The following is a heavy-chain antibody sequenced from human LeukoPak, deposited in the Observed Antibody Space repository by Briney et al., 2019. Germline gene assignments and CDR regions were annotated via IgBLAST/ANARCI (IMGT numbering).Heavy chain of an antibody. D-gene: IGHD5-12*01. Sequence: SETLSLTCTVSGYSISSGYYWGWIRQPPGKGLEWIGSIYHSGSSYYNPSLNSRVTISVDTSRNQFSLKLSSVTAADTAVYYCARDRHKLVDIVAGILDYWGQGTLVTVSS. CDR2: IYHSGSS. J-gene: IGHJ4*02. CDR1: GYSISSGYY. CDR3: ARDRHKLVDIVAGILDY. V-gene: IGHV4-38-2*02.